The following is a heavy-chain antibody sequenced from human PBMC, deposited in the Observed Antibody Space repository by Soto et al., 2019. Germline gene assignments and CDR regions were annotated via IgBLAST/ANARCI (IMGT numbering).Heavy chain of an antibody. V-gene: IGHV3-23*01. J-gene: IGHJ2*01. CDR2: ISGSGGST. Sequence: GKGLEWVSAISGSGGSTYYADSVKGRFTISRDSSKNPLYLQMNSLRAEDTVFFFQAEDGIRDTVPVSAFLLNRSSDL. D-gene: IGHD2-15*01. CDR3: AEDGIRDTVPVSAFLLNRSSDL.